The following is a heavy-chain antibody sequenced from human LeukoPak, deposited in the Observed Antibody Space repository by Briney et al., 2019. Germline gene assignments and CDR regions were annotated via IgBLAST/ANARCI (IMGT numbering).Heavy chain of an antibody. J-gene: IGHJ4*02. CDR3: ASGYYYDSSGYIN. V-gene: IGHV4-59*01. CDR1: GGSISSYY. D-gene: IGHD3-22*01. CDR2: IYYSGST. Sequence: SETLSLTCAVSGGSISSYYWSWIRQPPGKGLEWIGYIYYSGSTNYNPSLKSRVTISVDTSKNQFSLKLSSVTAADTAVYYCASGYYYDSSGYINWGQGTLVTVSS.